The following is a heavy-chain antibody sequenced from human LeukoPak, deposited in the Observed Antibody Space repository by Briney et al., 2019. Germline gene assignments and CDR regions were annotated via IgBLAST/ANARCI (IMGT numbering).Heavy chain of an antibody. V-gene: IGHV3-23*01. Sequence: GGSLRLSCAASGFTFSSYAMSWVRQAPGKGLEWVSAISGSGGSTYDADSVKGRFTISRDNSKNTLYLQMNSLGAEDTAVYYCAKTITMIVVVRAPFDYWGQGTLVTVSS. CDR3: AKTITMIVVVRAPFDY. D-gene: IGHD3-22*01. CDR1: GFTFSSYA. J-gene: IGHJ4*02. CDR2: ISGSGGST.